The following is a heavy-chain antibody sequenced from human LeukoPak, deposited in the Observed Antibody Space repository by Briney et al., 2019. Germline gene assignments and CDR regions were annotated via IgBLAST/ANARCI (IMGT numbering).Heavy chain of an antibody. J-gene: IGHJ4*02. V-gene: IGHV4-59*01. CDR1: GGSISSYY. D-gene: IGHD3-22*01. CDR2: IFHSGSP. Sequence: SETLSLTCTVSGGSISSYYWSWIRQSPGKGLEWIGNIFHSGSPNYSPSLKSRVTVSFDTSKNQFSLNLSSVTAADTAVYYCARVPLDDSSGYIDYWGQGTLVTVSS. CDR3: ARVPLDDSSGYIDY.